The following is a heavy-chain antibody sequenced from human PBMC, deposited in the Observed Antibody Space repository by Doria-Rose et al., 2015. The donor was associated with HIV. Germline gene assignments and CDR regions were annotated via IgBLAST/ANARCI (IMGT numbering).Heavy chain of an antibody. Sequence: VQLLASGPGLVKPSETLSLTCSVSGASVSSRGYYWNWIRQVPGKGLESLGYTYYTGTSDYSPSLKSRLNMAVDTSKNQFSLKLSFVTVADTAVYYCARMGSYRELDYWGQGALVIVSA. V-gene: IGHV4-31*03. CDR1: GASVSSRGYY. J-gene: IGHJ4*02. D-gene: IGHD3-3*01. CDR2: TYYTGTS. CDR3: ARMGSYRELDY.